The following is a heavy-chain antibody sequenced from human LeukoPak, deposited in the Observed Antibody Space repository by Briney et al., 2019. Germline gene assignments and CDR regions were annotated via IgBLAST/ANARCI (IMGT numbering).Heavy chain of an antibody. Sequence: GGSLRLSCAASGFTFSGYAIHWVRQAPGKGLEWVAVISSDGRDKHHAGSVKGRFTISRDNSKNTLYLQTNSLRAEDTAVYYCARDLRRFAAYYFDYWGQGTLVTVSS. D-gene: IGHD5/OR15-5a*01. V-gene: IGHV3-30*03. J-gene: IGHJ4*02. CDR2: ISSDGRDK. CDR1: GFTFSGYA. CDR3: ARDLRRFAAYYFDY.